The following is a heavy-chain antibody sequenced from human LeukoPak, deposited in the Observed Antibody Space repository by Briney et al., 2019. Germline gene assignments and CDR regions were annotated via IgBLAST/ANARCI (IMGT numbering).Heavy chain of an antibody. CDR1: GFTFSSYA. CDR3: AKVREVGATTGYYFDY. Sequence: GGSLRLSCAASGFTFSSYAMSWVRQAPGKGLEWVSAISGSGGSTYYADSVKGRFTISRDNSKNTLYLQMNSLRAEDTAVYYCAKVREVGATTGYYFDYWGQGTLVIVSS. V-gene: IGHV3-23*01. D-gene: IGHD1-26*01. CDR2: ISGSGGST. J-gene: IGHJ4*02.